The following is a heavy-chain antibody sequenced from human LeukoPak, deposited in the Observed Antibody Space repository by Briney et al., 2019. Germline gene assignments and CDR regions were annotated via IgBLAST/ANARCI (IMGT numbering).Heavy chain of an antibody. Sequence: GRSLRLSCAASGFTFDDYAMHWVRQAPGKGLEWVSGISWNSGSIGYADSVKGRFTISRDNAKNSLYLQMNSLRAEDTALYYCAKGGILGWTYYFDYWGQGTLVTVSS. CDR2: ISWNSGSI. J-gene: IGHJ4*02. CDR1: GFTFDDYA. D-gene: IGHD3-3*01. V-gene: IGHV3-9*01. CDR3: AKGGILGWTYYFDY.